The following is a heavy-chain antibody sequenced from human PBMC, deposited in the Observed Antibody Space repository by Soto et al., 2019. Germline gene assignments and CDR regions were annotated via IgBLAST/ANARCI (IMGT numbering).Heavy chain of an antibody. CDR3: ERVGIAAAGNPTVWFDP. CDR2: IIPIFGTA. V-gene: IGHV1-69*13. D-gene: IGHD6-13*01. Sequence: SVKVSCKASGGTFSSYAISWVRQAPGQGLEWMGGIIPIFGTANYAQKFQGRVTITADESTSTAYMELSSLRSEDTAVYYCERVGIAAAGNPTVWFDPWGQGTLVNAPQ. J-gene: IGHJ5*02. CDR1: GGTFSSYA.